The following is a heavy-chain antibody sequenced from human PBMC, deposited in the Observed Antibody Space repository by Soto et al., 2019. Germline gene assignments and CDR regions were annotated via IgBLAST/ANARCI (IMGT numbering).Heavy chain of an antibody. J-gene: IGHJ3*02. D-gene: IGHD3-22*01. CDR3: ERDLIHYDTSGYGVLDI. CDR2: ISTGSTYK. Sequence: GGSLRLFCVTSGFTFSSYSMNCVRQSPGKGLEWVSSISTGSTYKYYSHLVKGVFTITRDNTTNFFYLQMNCLRAEYTALDFYERDLIHYDTSGYGVLDIWGQGTVVTVS. CDR1: GFTFSSYS. V-gene: IGHV3-21*06.